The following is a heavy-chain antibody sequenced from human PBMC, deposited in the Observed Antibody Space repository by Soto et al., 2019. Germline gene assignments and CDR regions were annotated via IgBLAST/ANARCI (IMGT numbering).Heavy chain of an antibody. V-gene: IGHV3-49*03. CDR3: TRVVDTAKLHYYYYGMDV. CDR1: GFTFGDYA. Sequence: GGSLRLSCTASGFTFGDYAMSWFRQAPGKGLEWVGFIRSKAYGGTTEYAASVKGRFTISRDDSKSIAYLQMNSLKTEDTAVYYCTRVVDTAKLHYYYYGMDVWGQGTTVTVSS. J-gene: IGHJ6*02. D-gene: IGHD5-18*01. CDR2: IRSKAYGGTT.